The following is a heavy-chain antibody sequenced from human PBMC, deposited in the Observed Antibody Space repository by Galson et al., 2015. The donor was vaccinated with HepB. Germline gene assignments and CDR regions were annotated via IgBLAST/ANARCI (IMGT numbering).Heavy chain of an antibody. J-gene: IGHJ4*02. V-gene: IGHV3-30*18. Sequence: SLRLSCAASGFTFSSYGMHWVRQAPGKGLEWVAVISFDGSNKYYADSVKGRFTISRDNSKNTVYLQMNSLRVEDTAVYYCAKSRTVVTSPDYWGQGTLVSVSS. D-gene: IGHD4-23*01. CDR1: GFTFSSYG. CDR2: ISFDGSNK. CDR3: AKSRTVVTSPDY.